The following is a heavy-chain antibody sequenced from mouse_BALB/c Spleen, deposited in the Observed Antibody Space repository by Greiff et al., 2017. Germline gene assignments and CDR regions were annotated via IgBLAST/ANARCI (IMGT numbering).Heavy chain of an antibody. D-gene: IGHD1-1*01. CDR1: GFTFSSYA. CDR3: ARVYGSSSYAMDY. CDR2: ISSGGST. V-gene: IGHV5-6-5*01. Sequence: EVKLVESGGGLVKPGGSLKLSCAASGFTFSSYAMSWVRQTPEKRLEWVASISSGGSTYYPDSVKGRFTISRDNAKNNLYLQMSSLKPEDTAMYYCARVYGSSSYAMDYWGQGTSVTVSS. J-gene: IGHJ4*01.